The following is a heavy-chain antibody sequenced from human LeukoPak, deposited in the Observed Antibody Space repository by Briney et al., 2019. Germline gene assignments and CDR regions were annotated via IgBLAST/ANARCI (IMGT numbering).Heavy chain of an antibody. V-gene: IGHV4-34*01. J-gene: IGHJ4*02. Sequence: PSETLSLTCAVYGGSFSGYYWSWIRQPPGKGLDWIGEINHSGSTNYKPSLKSRVTISVDTSKNQFSLKLSSVTAADTAVYYCAGGVVVPAAVIGRNYFDYWGQGTLVTVSS. CDR2: INHSGST. CDR3: AGGVVVPAAVIGRNYFDY. CDR1: GGSFSGYY. D-gene: IGHD2-2*01.